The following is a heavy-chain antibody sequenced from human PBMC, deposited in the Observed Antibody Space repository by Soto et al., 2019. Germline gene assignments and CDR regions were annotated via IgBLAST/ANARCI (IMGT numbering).Heavy chain of an antibody. V-gene: IGHV3-23*01. J-gene: IGHJ3*02. CDR2: ISGSGGST. D-gene: IGHD3-3*01. CDR1: GFTFSSYA. CDR3: ASSLLGFFNAFDI. Sequence: EVQLLESGGGLVQPGGSLRLSCAASGFTFSSYAMSWVRQAPGKGLEWVSAISGSGGSTYSADSVKGRFTISRDNSKNTLYLQMNSLRAEDTAVYYCASSLLGFFNAFDIWGQGTMVTVSS.